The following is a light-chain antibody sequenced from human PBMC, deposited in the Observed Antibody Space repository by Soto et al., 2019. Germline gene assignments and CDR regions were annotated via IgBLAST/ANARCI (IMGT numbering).Light chain of an antibody. J-gene: IGKJ1*01. CDR2: KAF. CDR1: QSIGIW. CDR3: QQYNDYSWT. V-gene: IGKV1-5*03. Sequence: IQMTQSPSTLSASVGDRVAITCRASQSIGIWLAWYQQKPGKAPRFLIYKAFSLESGVPSRFSGSGSGTEFTLTISSLQHDDFATYYCQQYNDYSWTFGQGTKVEIK.